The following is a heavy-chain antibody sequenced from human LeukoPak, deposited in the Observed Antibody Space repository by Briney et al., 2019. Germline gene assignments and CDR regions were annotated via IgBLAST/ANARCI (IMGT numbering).Heavy chain of an antibody. Sequence: SVKVSCKASGFTFTSSAMQWVRQARGQGLEWIGRIVVGSGNTNYAQKFQERVTNTRDMSTSTAYMELSSLRSEDTAVYYCAADSPKGPWFGEFRNSENYYYYGMDVWGQGTTVTVSS. D-gene: IGHD3-10*01. J-gene: IGHJ6*02. CDR3: AADSPKGPWFGEFRNSENYYYYGMDV. CDR2: IVVGSGNT. CDR1: GFTFTSSA. V-gene: IGHV1-58*02.